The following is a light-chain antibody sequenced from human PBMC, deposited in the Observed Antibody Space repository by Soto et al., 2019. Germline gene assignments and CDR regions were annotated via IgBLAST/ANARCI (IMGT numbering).Light chain of an antibody. CDR2: EVS. J-gene: IGLJ1*01. V-gene: IGLV2-23*02. CDR1: SSDVGSYNL. Sequence: QSALTQPASVSGSPGQSITISCTGTSSDVGSYNLVSWYQQHPGKAPKFLFYEVSKRPSGVSNRFSGSKFGNTASLTISGLQAEDEADYYCCLGVFGTGTKVTVL. CDR3: CLGV.